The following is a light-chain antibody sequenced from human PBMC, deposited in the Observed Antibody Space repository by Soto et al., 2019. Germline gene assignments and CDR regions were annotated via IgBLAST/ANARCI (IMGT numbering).Light chain of an antibody. Sequence: QSVLTQPASVSGSPGQSIAISCTGTSSDVGAYNYVSWYLRYPGKATKLVIFDVSFRPSGVSNRFSGSKSGNTASLTMSGLQAEDEADYYCESFTTSDTYVFGTGTKVTVL. CDR2: DVS. CDR3: ESFTTSDTYV. CDR1: SSDVGAYNY. J-gene: IGLJ1*01. V-gene: IGLV2-14*01.